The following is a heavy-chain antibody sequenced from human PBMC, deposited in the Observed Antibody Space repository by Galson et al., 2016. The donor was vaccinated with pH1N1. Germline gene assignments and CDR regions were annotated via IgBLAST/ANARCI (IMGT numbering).Heavy chain of an antibody. J-gene: IGHJ4*02. CDR1: GDSLESDFYF. CDR2: IFYNGNT. V-gene: IGHV4-39*02. D-gene: IGHD6-19*01. CDR3: ASPGAGEGIEVAGSEGLFTY. Sequence: QVQLQESGPGLVKPSQTLSLTCTVSGDSLESDFYFWAWIRQPPGKGLEWLGSIFYNGNTYYSSSLKSRVTMSADTSRKIFSLKVTSVTAADTAGYYCASPGAGEGIEVAGSEGLFTYWGQGTTVIVSS.